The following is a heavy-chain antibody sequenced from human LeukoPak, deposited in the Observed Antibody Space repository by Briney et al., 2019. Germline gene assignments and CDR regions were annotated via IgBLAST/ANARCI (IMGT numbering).Heavy chain of an antibody. CDR3: AKVDSIYDYVWGSYRSFDY. CDR2: IIPILGMA. D-gene: IGHD3-16*02. J-gene: IGHJ4*02. Sequence: GASVKVSCKASGGTFSSHVISWVRQAPGQGLEWMGKIIPILGMAHYAQKFQGRVTITAVKSTSTAYMELSSLRSEDTAVYYCAKVDSIYDYVWGSYRSFDYWGQGTLVTVSS. CDR1: GGTFSSHV. V-gene: IGHV1-69*04.